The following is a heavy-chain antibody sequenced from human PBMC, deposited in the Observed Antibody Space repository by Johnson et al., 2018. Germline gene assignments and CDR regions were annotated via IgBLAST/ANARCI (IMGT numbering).Heavy chain of an antibody. V-gene: IGHV3-9*01. J-gene: IGHJ1*01. D-gene: IGHD3-22*01. CDR1: GFTFSSYW. CDR3: ARDIYYDSPGGYFQD. Sequence: VQLVESGGGLVQPGGSLRLSCAASGFTFSSYWLSWVRQAPGKGLEWVSGISWNGGSVGYADAVKGRFTISSDNAKNSLYLQMDSLRAEDTALYYCARDIYYDSPGGYFQDWGQGTLVTVSS. CDR2: ISWNGGSV.